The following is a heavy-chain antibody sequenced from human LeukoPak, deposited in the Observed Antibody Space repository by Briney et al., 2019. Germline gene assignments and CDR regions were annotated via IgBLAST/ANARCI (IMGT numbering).Heavy chain of an antibody. CDR1: GFTFSSNY. D-gene: IGHD1-20*01. Sequence: GGSLRLSCAASGFTFSSNYLSWVRQAPGKGLEWVSVIYSGGTTYYADSVTGRFTISRANSKDMLYLQMNSRRAEDTAVYYCARDRTDITGTWVVYWGQGTLVTVSS. CDR2: IYSGGTT. CDR3: ARDRTDITGTWVVY. J-gene: IGHJ4*02. V-gene: IGHV3-53*05.